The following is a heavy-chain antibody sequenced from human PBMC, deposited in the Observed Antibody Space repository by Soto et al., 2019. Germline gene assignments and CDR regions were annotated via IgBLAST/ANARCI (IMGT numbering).Heavy chain of an antibody. D-gene: IGHD6-6*01. V-gene: IGHV4-31*03. CDR3: ARASSSSSAADY. CDR1: GESISSGGYY. Sequence: SETLPLTCSVSGESISSGGYYWSWIRHLPGKGLEWIGYIYDTESAYYNPSLKSRVSISMDTSENHFAMRLTSVTAADSAVYYCARASSSSSAADYWGQGLQVT. J-gene: IGHJ4*02. CDR2: IYDTESA.